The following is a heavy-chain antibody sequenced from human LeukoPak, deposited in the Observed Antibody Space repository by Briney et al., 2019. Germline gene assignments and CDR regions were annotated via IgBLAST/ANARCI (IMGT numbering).Heavy chain of an antibody. CDR3: ARDDGRGVIMDY. Sequence: ASVKVSCKASGYTFTGYYMHWVRQAPGQGLEWMGWINPNSGGTNYAQKFQGRVTMTRDTSISTAYMELSRLRSDDTAVYYCARDDGRGVIMDYWGQGTLVTVSS. D-gene: IGHD3-10*02. CDR1: GYTFTGYY. J-gene: IGHJ4*02. V-gene: IGHV1-2*02. CDR2: INPNSGGT.